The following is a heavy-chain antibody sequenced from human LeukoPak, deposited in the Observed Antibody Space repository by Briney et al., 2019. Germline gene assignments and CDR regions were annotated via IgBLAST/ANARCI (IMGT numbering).Heavy chain of an antibody. CDR2: ISYDGSNK. Sequence: GGSLRLSCAASGFTFSSYAMHWVRQAPGKGLEWVAVISYDGSNKYYADSVKGRFTISRDNSKNTLYLQMNSLRAEDTAVYYCASGPSVMVRGVIITSSFDYWGQGTLVTVSS. V-gene: IGHV3-30-3*01. CDR1: GFTFSSYA. J-gene: IGHJ4*02. D-gene: IGHD3-10*01. CDR3: ASGPSVMVRGVIITSSFDY.